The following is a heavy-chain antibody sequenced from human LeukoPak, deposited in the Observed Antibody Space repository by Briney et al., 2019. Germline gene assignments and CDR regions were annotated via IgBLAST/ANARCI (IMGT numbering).Heavy chain of an antibody. D-gene: IGHD5-12*01. Sequence: SETLSLTCAVSGGSISSSNWWSWIRQPPGKGLEWIGEFSHSGFPVYNPSLGGRVTISIDASKNQFSLKLNSVTAADTAVYYCARDTGYASWGQGTLVTVSS. CDR3: ARDTGYAS. V-gene: IGHV4-4*02. J-gene: IGHJ5*02. CDR2: FSHSGFP. CDR1: GGSISSSNW.